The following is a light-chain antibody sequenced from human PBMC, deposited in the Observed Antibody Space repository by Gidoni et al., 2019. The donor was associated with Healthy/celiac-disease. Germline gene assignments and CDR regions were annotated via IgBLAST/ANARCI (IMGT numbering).Light chain of an antibody. CDR1: QSVLYSSNNKTY. V-gene: IGKV4-1*01. J-gene: IGKJ2*01. CDR3: QQYYSTPPT. Sequence: DIVMTQSQYSLAVSLGERATINCKSSQSVLYSSNNKTYLAWYQQKPGQPPKLLIYWASTRESGVPDRFSGSGSGTDFTLTISSLQAEDVAVYYCQQYYSTPPTFGQGTKLEIK. CDR2: WAS.